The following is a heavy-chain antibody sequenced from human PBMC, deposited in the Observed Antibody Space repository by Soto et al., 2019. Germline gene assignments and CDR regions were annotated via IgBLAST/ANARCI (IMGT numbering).Heavy chain of an antibody. CDR2: ISYDGSNK. D-gene: IGHD5-12*01. CDR1: GFTFRSYV. Sequence: QVQLVESGGGVVQPGRSLRLSCAASGFTFRSYVMHWVRQAPGKGLEWVAIISYDGSNKYYVNSVKGLFTISRDNSNNTLYLQMNSLRAEDTAIYYCAKDLSREVATTTKMYYHYGMDVWGQGTTVTVSS. V-gene: IGHV3-30*18. J-gene: IGHJ6*02. CDR3: AKDLSREVATTTKMYYHYGMDV.